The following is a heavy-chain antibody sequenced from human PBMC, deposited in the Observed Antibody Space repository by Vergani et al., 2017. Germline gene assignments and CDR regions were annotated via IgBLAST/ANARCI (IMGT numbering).Heavy chain of an antibody. CDR2: IYYSGST. D-gene: IGHD6-19*01. V-gene: IGHV4-39*01. CDR3: ARHSTVEWLVKLGWIDP. Sequence: QLQLQESGPGLVKPSPTLSLTCSVSGASIRICNYSWGWIRQPPGKGLEWIASIYYSGSTYYNPSLKSRVTISVDTSKNQFSLKLSSVTAADTAVYFCARHSTVEWLVKLGWIDPWGQGILVTVSS. CDR1: GASIRICNYS. J-gene: IGHJ5*02.